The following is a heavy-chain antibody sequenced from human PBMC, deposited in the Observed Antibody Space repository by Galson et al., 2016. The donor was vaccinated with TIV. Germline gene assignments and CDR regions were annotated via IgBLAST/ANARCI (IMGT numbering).Heavy chain of an antibody. J-gene: IGHJ6*02. D-gene: IGHD4-17*01. CDR1: GYSIKSGYF. V-gene: IGHV4-38-2*02. CDR3: MREGSTVTMHHYFGMDV. CDR2: LYESGTT. Sequence: ETLSLTCTVSGYSIKSGYFCGWIRQPPGKGLQWPGSLYESGTTYSHPSLKSRLTMSVDKSKNQFSLKLGTVTAADTAVYYCMREGSTVTMHHYFGMDVWGQGTSVTVSS.